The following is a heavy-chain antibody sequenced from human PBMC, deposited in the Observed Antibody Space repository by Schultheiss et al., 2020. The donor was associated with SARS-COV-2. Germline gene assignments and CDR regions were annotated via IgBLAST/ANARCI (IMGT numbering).Heavy chain of an antibody. J-gene: IGHJ6*02. D-gene: IGHD6-13*01. CDR1: GFTFSSYG. CDR2: ISYDGSNK. V-gene: IGHV3-30*03. CDR3: ARDHVAAEYYYYYGMDV. Sequence: GGSLRLSCAASGFTFSSYGMHWVRQAPGKGLEWVAVISYDGSNKYYADSVKGRFTISRDNAKNSLYLQMNSLRAEDTAVYYCARDHVAAEYYYYYGMDVWGQGTTVTVSS.